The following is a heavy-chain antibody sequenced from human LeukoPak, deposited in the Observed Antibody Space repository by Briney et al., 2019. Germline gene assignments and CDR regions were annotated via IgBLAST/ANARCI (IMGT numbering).Heavy chain of an antibody. D-gene: IGHD5-18*01. CDR2: SSSSSSYI. CDR3: ARETRGYSYGNFDY. J-gene: IGHJ4*02. Sequence: NPGGSLRLSCAASGFTFSSYSMNWARQAPGKGLEWVSSSSSSSSYIYYADSVKGRFTISRDNAKNSLYLQMNSLRAEDTAVYYCARETRGYSYGNFDYWGQGTLVTVSS. CDR1: GFTFSSYS. V-gene: IGHV3-21*01.